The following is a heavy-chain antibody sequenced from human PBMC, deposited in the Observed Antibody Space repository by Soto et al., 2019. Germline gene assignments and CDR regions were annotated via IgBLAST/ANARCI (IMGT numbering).Heavy chain of an antibody. Sequence: ASVKVSCKASGGTFSSYAISWVRQAPGQGLEWMGGIIPIFGTANYAQKFQGRVTITADKSTSTAYMELSSLRSEDTAVYYCARIVVVSPIVPLHDGMDVWAQGTTVIVSS. CDR1: GGTFSSYA. J-gene: IGHJ6*02. D-gene: IGHD2-15*01. CDR2: IIPIFGTA. CDR3: ARIVVVSPIVPLHDGMDV. V-gene: IGHV1-69*06.